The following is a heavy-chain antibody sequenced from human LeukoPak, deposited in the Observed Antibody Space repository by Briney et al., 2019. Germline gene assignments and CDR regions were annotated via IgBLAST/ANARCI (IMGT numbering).Heavy chain of an antibody. J-gene: IGHJ4*02. Sequence: ASVKVSCKASGGTFSSYAISWVRQAPGQGLEWMGGIIPIFGTANYAQKFQGRVTITADKSTSTAYMELSSLRSEDTAVYYCAREGADYGLDYWGQGTLVTVSS. CDR2: IIPIFGTA. CDR3: AREGADYGLDY. CDR1: GGTFSSYA. V-gene: IGHV1-69*06. D-gene: IGHD4-17*01.